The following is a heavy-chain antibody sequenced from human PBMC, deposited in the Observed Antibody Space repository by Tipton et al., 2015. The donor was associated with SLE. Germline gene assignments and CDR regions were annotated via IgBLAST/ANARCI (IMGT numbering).Heavy chain of an antibody. CDR2: INDSGGST. Sequence: SLRLSCTTSGFTFSSYAMSWVRQAPGKGLEWVSVINDSGGSTYYADSVKGRFTISRDNSKNTLYLQMSSLRAEDTAVYYCASTKTYNDFWSGTYDFDYWGQGTLVTVFS. CDR3: ASTKTYNDFWSGTYDFDY. CDR1: GFTFSSYA. V-gene: IGHV3-23*01. D-gene: IGHD3-3*01. J-gene: IGHJ4*02.